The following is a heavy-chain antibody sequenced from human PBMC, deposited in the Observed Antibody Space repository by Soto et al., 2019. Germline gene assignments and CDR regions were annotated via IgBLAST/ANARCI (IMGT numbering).Heavy chain of an antibody. Sequence: PGESLKISCKGSGYSFTSYWIGWVRQMPGKGLEWMGIIYPGDSDTRYSPSFQGQVTISADKSISTAYLQWSSLKASDTAMYYCARAGYCTNGVCINYGMDVWGQGTTVTAP. CDR3: ARAGYCTNGVCINYGMDV. CDR2: IYPGDSDT. V-gene: IGHV5-51*01. D-gene: IGHD2-8*01. CDR1: GYSFTSYW. J-gene: IGHJ6*02.